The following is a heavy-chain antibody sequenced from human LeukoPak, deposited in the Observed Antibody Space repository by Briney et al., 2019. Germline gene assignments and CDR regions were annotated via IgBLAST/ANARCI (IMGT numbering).Heavy chain of an antibody. CDR2: ILLMFDTG. J-gene: IGHJ2*01. V-gene: IGHV1-69*01. Sequence: GPQVKVSCKASGYSFTSNVISWVRQAPGQGLEWMGGILLMFDTGNHAQKFQGRVTITADESTSTSYMELSSLRSEDTAVYYCARVRYYGSGAGQYWYFDLWGRSTLVTVSS. CDR3: ARVRYYGSGAGQYWYFDL. CDR1: GYSFTSNV. D-gene: IGHD3-10*01.